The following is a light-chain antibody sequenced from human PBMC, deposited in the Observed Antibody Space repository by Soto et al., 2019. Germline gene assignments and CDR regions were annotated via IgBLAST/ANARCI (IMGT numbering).Light chain of an antibody. Sequence: DIQMTQSPSTLSASVGDRVTITCRASQSISTWLAWYQQKPGKAPKVLIYDASILKSGVTSRFSGSGSGTEFTLTISSLQPDDFATYYCQQYNSFLFTFGPGTKVDIK. CDR1: QSISTW. V-gene: IGKV1-5*01. CDR2: DAS. J-gene: IGKJ3*01. CDR3: QQYNSFLFT.